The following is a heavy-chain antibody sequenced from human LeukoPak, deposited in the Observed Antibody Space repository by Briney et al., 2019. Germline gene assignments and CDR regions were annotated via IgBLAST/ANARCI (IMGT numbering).Heavy chain of an antibody. D-gene: IGHD6-13*01. Sequence: GASVKVSCKASGYTFTSYGISWVRQAPGQGLEWMGWISAYNGNTNYAQKLQGRVTMTTDTSTSTAYMELRSLRSDDTAVYYCARDRGSSSWYEGFSWFDPWGQGTLVTVSS. CDR3: ARDRGSSSWYEGFSWFDP. CDR1: GYTFTSYG. J-gene: IGHJ5*02. CDR2: ISAYNGNT. V-gene: IGHV1-18*01.